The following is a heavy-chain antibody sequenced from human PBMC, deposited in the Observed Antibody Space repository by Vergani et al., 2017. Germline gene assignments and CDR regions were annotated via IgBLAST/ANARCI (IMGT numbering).Heavy chain of an antibody. CDR1: GFTFSSYG. V-gene: IGHV3-33*06. CDR3: AKGQPDGVDAFDI. J-gene: IGHJ3*02. D-gene: IGHD1-14*01. CDR2: IWYDGSNK. Sequence: QVQLVESGGGVVQPGRSLRLSCAASGFTFSSYGMHWVRQAPGKGLEWVAVIWYDGSNKYYADSVKGRFTISRDNSKNTLYLQMNSLRAEDTAVYYCAKGQPDGVDAFDIWDQGTMVTVSS.